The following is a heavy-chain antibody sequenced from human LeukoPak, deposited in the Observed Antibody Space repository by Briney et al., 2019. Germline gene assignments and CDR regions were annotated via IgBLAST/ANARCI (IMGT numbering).Heavy chain of an antibody. CDR3: ARDNLPFRDYYYGMDV. V-gene: IGHV3-30-3*01. J-gene: IGHJ6*02. CDR2: ISYDGSNK. CDR1: GFTFSSYA. Sequence: GSLSLSCAASGFTFSSYAMHWVRQAPGKGLEWVAVISYDGSNKYYADSVKGRFTISRDNSKNTLYLQMNSLRAEDTAVYYCARDNLPFRDYYYGMDVWGQGTTVTVSS.